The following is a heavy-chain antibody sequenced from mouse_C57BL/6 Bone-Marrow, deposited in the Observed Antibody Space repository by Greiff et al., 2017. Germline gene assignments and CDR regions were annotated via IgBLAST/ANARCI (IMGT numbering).Heavy chain of an antibody. CDR3: ALYYYGSSRFAY. Sequence: QVQLQQPGAELVKPGASVKLSCKASGYTFSSYWMHWVKQRPGQGLEWIGMIHPNSGSPNYNEKFKSKATLTVDKSSSTAYMQLSSLTSEDAAVYYCALYYYGSSRFAYWGQGTLVTVSA. CDR1: GYTFSSYW. J-gene: IGHJ3*01. V-gene: IGHV1-64*01. D-gene: IGHD1-1*01. CDR2: IHPNSGSP.